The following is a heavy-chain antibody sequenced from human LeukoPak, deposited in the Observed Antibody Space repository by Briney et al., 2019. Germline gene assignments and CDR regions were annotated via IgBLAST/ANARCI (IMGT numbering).Heavy chain of an antibody. CDR1: GFTFSDYY. CDR3: ARALLLWFGELGGNWFDP. Sequence: GGSLRLSCAASGFTFSDYYMSWIRQAPGKGLEWVSYISSSSSTIYYADSVKGRFTISRDNAKNSLYLQMNSLRAEDTAVYYCARALLLWFGELGGNWFDPWGQGTLVTVSS. D-gene: IGHD3-10*01. J-gene: IGHJ5*02. V-gene: IGHV3-11*04. CDR2: ISSSSSTI.